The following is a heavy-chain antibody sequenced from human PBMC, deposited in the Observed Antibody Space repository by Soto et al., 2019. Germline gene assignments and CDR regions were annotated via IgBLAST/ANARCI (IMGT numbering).Heavy chain of an antibody. Sequence: GASVKVSCKASGYTFTSYGISWVRQAPGQGLERMGWISAYNGNTNYAQKLQGRVTMTTDTSTSTAYMELRSLRSDDTAVYYCASFRLDYGDLNYWGQGTLVTVSS. J-gene: IGHJ4*02. CDR1: GYTFTSYG. V-gene: IGHV1-18*04. CDR2: ISAYNGNT. CDR3: ASFRLDYGDLNY. D-gene: IGHD4-17*01.